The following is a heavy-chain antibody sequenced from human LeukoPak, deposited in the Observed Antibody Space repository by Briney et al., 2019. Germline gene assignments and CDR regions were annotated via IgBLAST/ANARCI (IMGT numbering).Heavy chain of an antibody. CDR2: ISGSGGST. CDR3: AKDFRPYDTSGYYLRDAFDI. Sequence: PGGSLRLSCAASGFTFSSYAMSWVRQAPGKGLEWVSAISGSGGSTYYADSVKGRFTISRDNSKNTLYLQMNSLRAEDTAVYYCAKDFRPYDTSGYYLRDAFDIWGQGTVVTVSS. D-gene: IGHD3-22*01. CDR1: GFTFSSYA. J-gene: IGHJ3*02. V-gene: IGHV3-23*01.